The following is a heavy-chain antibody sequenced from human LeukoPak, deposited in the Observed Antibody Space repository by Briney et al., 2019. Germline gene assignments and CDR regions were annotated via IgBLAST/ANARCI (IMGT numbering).Heavy chain of an antibody. J-gene: IGHJ6*03. CDR1: GFTFSSYS. CDR3: ARDGNWDRYYYYYYMDV. D-gene: IGHD4-23*01. V-gene: IGHV3-21*01. CDR2: ISSSSSYI. Sequence: PGGSLRLSCAASGFTFSSYSMNWVRQAPGKGLEWVSSISSSSSYIYYADSVKGRFTISRDNSKNTLYLQMNSLRAGDTAVYYCARDGNWDRYYYYYYMDVWGKGTTVTVSS.